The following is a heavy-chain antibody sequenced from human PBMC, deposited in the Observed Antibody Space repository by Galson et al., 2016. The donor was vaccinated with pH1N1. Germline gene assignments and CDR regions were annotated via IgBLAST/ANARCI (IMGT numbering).Heavy chain of an antibody. CDR3: ARIPRGEFLYYFDY. CDR2: TKTSGSN. CDR1: GGSIRRGREE. V-gene: IGHV4-61*09. J-gene: IGHJ4*02. D-gene: IGHD3-16*01. Sequence: TLSLTCTGSGGSIRRGREEGNGTRQRAVKGRKRSGDTKTSGSNNDNPARKSRVTISVDTPKNQFSLKLSSVTAADTAVYSCARIPRGEFLYYFDYWGQGTRVTVSS.